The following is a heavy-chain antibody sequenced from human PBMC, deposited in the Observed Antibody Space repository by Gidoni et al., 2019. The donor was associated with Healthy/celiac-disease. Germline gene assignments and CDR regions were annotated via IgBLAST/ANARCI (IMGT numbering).Heavy chain of an antibody. V-gene: IGHV4-39*01. D-gene: IGHD3-3*01. CDR1: GGSISSSSYY. J-gene: IGHJ4*02. CDR3: ARTYYDFWGGYYGYYFDY. CDR2: IYYSGST. Sequence: QLQLQESGPGLVKPSETLSLTCTVSGGSISSSSYYWGWIRQPPGKGLEWIGSIYYSGSTYYNPSLKSRVTISVDTSKNQFSLKLSSVTAADTAVYYCARTYYDFWGGYYGYYFDYWGQGTLVTVSS.